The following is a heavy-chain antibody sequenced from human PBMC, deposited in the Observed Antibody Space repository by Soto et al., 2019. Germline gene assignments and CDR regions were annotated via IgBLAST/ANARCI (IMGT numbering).Heavy chain of an antibody. Sequence: QVQLVESGGGVVQPGRSLRLSCAASGFTFSSYAMHWVRQAPGKGLEWVAVISYDGSNKYYADYVKGRFTISKDNSNNTLYLQMNSLRAEDTAVYYCARDTDFGVVITVHLDYWGQGTLVTVSS. CDR3: ARDTDFGVVITVHLDY. V-gene: IGHV3-30-3*01. CDR2: ISYDGSNK. J-gene: IGHJ4*02. CDR1: GFTFSSYA. D-gene: IGHD3-3*01.